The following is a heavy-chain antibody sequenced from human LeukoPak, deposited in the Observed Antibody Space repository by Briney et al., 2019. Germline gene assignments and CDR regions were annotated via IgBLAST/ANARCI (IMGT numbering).Heavy chain of an antibody. V-gene: IGHV3-30-3*01. D-gene: IGHD4-23*01. Sequence: GGSLRLSCAASGFTFSSYAMHWVRQAPGKGLEWVAVISYDASNKYYTDSVKGRFTISRDNTKNMLYLQMDTLRFEDTAVYHCAREEYGGVYFDYWGQGTLVTVSS. J-gene: IGHJ4*02. CDR2: ISYDASNK. CDR3: AREEYGGVYFDY. CDR1: GFTFSSYA.